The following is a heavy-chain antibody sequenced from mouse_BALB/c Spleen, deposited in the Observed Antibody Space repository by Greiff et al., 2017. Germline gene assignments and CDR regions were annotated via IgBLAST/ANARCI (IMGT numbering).Heavy chain of an antibody. V-gene: IGHV1-54*02. Sequence: VQLQQSGAELVRPGTSVKVSCKASGYAFTNYLIEWVKQRPEQGLEWIGRIDPANGNTKYDPKFQGKATITADTSSNTAYLQLSSLTSEDTAVYYCAPDRGYAMDYWGQGTSVTVSS. CDR2: IDPANGNT. D-gene: IGHD2-14*01. CDR3: APDRGYAMDY. J-gene: IGHJ4*01. CDR1: GYAFTNYL.